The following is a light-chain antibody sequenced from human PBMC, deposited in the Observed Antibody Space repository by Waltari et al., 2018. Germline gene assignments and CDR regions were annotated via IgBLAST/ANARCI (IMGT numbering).Light chain of an antibody. CDR3: QQYNSYSGYT. J-gene: IGKJ2*01. V-gene: IGKV1-5*03. CDR1: PSISSW. Sequence: DIQMTQSPPTLSASVGESVTITCRASPSISSWLAWYQQKSGKAPKLLIYKASTLKSGVPSRFSGSGSGTEFTLTISSLQPDEFATYYCQQYNSYSGYTFGQGTKLEIK. CDR2: KAS.